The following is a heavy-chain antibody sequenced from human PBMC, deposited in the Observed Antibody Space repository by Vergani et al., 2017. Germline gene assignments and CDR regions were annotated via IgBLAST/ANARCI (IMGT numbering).Heavy chain of an antibody. J-gene: IGHJ4*02. CDR2: INHSGST. V-gene: IGHV4-34*01. Sequence: QVQLQESGPGLVKPSETLSLTCAVYGGSFSGYYWSWIRQPPGKGLEWIGEINHSGSTKYNPSLKSRVTISVDTSKNQFSLKLSSVTAADTAVYYCARRWLRMAYFDYWGQGTLVTVSS. CDR3: ARRWLRMAYFDY. D-gene: IGHD5-12*01. CDR1: GGSFSGYY.